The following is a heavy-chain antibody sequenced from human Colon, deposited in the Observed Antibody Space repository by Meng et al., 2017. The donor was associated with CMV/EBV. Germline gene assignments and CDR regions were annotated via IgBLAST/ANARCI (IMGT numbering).Heavy chain of an antibody. D-gene: IGHD1-1*01. J-gene: IGHJ6*02. V-gene: IGHV3-30*02. CDR3: TRDRLEGDYSGPGY. CDR2: IRHDETNK. Sequence: GESLKISCTTFGFTLSDFGMHWVRQVPGKGLEWVAFIRHDETNKYYGESVKGRFTISRDNAKNALYLEMNSLRAEDTAVYYCTRDRLEGDYSGPGYWGQGTTVTVSS. CDR1: GFTLSDFG.